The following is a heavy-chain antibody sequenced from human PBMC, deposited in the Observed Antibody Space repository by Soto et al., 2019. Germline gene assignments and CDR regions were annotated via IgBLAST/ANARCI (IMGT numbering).Heavy chain of an antibody. V-gene: IGHV3-23*01. D-gene: IGHD2-15*01. CDR3: AKDQQSCSAGFVNRFDP. CDR2: ISGSGGRT. J-gene: IGHJ5*02. Sequence: GGSLRLSCAASGFTFSSYWMTWVRLAPGKGLEWVSAISGSGGRTYYADSVKGRFTISRDNSKNTLYLQMNSLRAEDTAVYYCAKDQQSCSAGFVNRFDPWGQGTLVTVSS. CDR1: GFTFSSYW.